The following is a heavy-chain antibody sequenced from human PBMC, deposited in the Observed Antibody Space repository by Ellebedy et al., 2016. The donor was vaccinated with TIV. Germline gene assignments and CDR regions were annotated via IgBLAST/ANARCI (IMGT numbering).Heavy chain of an antibody. Sequence: MPSETLSLTCTVPGGPISSYYWSWIRQPPGKGLEWIGYIYYSGSTNYNPSLKSRVTISVDTSKNQFSLKLSSVTAADTAVYYCARHKGRGIVGATGFDYWGQGTLVTVSS. CDR2: IYYSGST. V-gene: IGHV4-59*08. J-gene: IGHJ4*02. CDR3: ARHKGRGIVGATGFDY. D-gene: IGHD1-26*01. CDR1: GGPISSYY.